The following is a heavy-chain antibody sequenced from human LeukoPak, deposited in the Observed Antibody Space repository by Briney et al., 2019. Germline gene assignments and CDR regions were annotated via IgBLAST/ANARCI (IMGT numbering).Heavy chain of an antibody. CDR2: ISTSSHKI. D-gene: IGHD2-2*01. CDR3: VRSHIVVEAAALDAFDI. V-gene: IGHV3-48*02. J-gene: IGHJ3*02. Sequence: QPGGSLRLSCAASGFTFSTYNMNWVRQAPGKGLEWLSYISTSSHKIYYADSVKGRFTISRDNAKNSLYLQMNSLRDEDTAVYYCVRSHIVVEAAALDAFDIWGQGTMVTVSS. CDR1: GFTFSTYN.